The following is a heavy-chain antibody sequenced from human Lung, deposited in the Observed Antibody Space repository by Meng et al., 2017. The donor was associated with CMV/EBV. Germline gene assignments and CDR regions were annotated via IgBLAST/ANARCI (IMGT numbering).Heavy chain of an antibody. Sequence: SXAASGFTFSSYEMNWVRQAPGKGLEWVSYISSSGSTIYYADSVKGRFTISRDNAKNSLYLQMNSLSAEDTAVYYCARDREYCYGYYYYYYGMDVWGQGXTVXV. CDR3: ARDREYCYGYYYYYYGMDV. V-gene: IGHV3-48*03. CDR2: ISSSGSTI. CDR1: GFTFSSYE. J-gene: IGHJ6*02. D-gene: IGHD5-18*01.